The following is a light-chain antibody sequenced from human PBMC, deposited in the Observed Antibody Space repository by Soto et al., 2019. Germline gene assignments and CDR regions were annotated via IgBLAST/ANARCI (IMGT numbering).Light chain of an antibody. CDR1: QSISIW. CDR3: QQYSSYTWT. V-gene: IGKV1-5*03. Sequence: DIQMTQSRSTLSASVGDRVTITCGASQSISIWLAWYQQKPGKAPKLLIYKASGLESGVPSRFSGSGSGTEFTLTISSLQPDDFATYYCQQYSSYTWTFGQGTKVEIK. CDR2: KAS. J-gene: IGKJ1*01.